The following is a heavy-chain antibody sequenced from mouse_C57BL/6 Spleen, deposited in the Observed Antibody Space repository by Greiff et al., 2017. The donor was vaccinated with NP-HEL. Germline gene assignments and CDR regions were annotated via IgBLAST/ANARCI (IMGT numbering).Heavy chain of an antibody. CDR2: IDPSDGYT. D-gene: IGHD1-2*01. Sequence: QVQLQQPGAELVKPGASVKLSCKASGYTFTSYWMQWVKQRPGQGLEWIGEIDPSDGYTNYNPKFKGKATLTVDTSSSPAYLQLSSLTSEDAAVYYYARRLAYFDDWGKGTTLTAAS. CDR3: ARRLAYFDD. V-gene: IGHV1-50*01. CDR1: GYTFTSYW. J-gene: IGHJ2*01.